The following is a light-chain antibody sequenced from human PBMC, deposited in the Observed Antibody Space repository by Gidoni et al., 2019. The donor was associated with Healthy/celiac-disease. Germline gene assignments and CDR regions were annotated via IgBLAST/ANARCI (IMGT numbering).Light chain of an antibody. CDR2: QDS. CDR1: KLGDKY. CDR3: QAWDSSTVV. Sequence: SYELTQPPSVSVSPGQTASITCSGDKLGDKYACWYQQKPGQSPVLVIYQDSKRPSGIPERFSGSLSGNTATLTISGTQAMDEADYYCQAWDSSTVVFGGGTKLTVL. V-gene: IGLV3-1*01. J-gene: IGLJ2*01.